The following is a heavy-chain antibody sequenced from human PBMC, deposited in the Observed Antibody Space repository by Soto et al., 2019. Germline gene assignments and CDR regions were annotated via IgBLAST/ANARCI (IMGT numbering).Heavy chain of an antibody. CDR1: GFRFDNYA. CDR2: ISFNSNSM. J-gene: IGHJ6*02. CDR3: AKDGPYFNQGRYYYHGMDV. V-gene: IGHV3-9*01. D-gene: IGHD3-10*01. Sequence: EVQLVEAGGGLVQPGGSLRLSCEGSGFRFDNYAMHWVRQVPGKGLEWVSTISFNSNSMGYADSVKGRFTISRDNAKNSLFLQMNSLRAEDTALYYCAKDGPYFNQGRYYYHGMDVWGQGTTVTVSS.